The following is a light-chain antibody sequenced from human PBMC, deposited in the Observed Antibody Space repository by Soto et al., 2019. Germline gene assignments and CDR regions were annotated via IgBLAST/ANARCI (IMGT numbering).Light chain of an antibody. J-gene: IGKJ3*01. Sequence: DIQMTQSPSTLSASVGDRVTNTCRASQSVGNWLAWFQQKPGKAPSLLVYLASNLQTGVPSRFSGVGSGTEFTLTITSLEPEDFATYYCQHYSDYPLTFGPGTKVDLK. V-gene: IGKV1-5*03. CDR1: QSVGNW. CDR3: QHYSDYPLT. CDR2: LAS.